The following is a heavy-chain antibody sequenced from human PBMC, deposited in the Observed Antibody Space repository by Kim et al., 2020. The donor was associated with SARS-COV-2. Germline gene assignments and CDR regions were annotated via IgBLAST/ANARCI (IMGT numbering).Heavy chain of an antibody. J-gene: IGHJ6*02. CDR2: ISTYNGNT. V-gene: IGHV1-18*01. CDR3: ARDQVTPKLRYFDPYYYGMDV. D-gene: IGHD3-9*01. CDR1: GYTFTTYA. Sequence: ASVKVSCKASGYTFTTYAISWVRQAPGQGLEWMGWISTYNGNTNYAQELQGRVTMTTDTSTSTAYMELRSLRSDDTAVYYCARDQVTPKLRYFDPYYYGMDVWGQGTTVTVSS.